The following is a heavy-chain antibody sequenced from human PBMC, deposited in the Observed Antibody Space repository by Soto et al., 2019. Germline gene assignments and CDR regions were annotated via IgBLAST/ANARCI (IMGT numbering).Heavy chain of an antibody. D-gene: IGHD3-10*01. Sequence: QVQLVQSGPEVKNPGASVRVSCVASGYAFTSYGVNWVRQAPGQGLEWMGWIAPHGGRTTYLPKFQGRVTMTADVSTNTAYIELRSLKSDDTGTYFCARAATGSYHSAYWGQGTVVTVSS. CDR2: IAPHGGRT. J-gene: IGHJ4*02. CDR3: ARAATGSYHSAY. V-gene: IGHV1-18*04. CDR1: GYAFTSYG.